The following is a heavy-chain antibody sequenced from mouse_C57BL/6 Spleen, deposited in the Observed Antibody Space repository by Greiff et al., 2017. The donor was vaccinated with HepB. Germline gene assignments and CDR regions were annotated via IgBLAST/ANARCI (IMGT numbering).Heavy chain of an antibody. D-gene: IGHD1-1*01. CDR2: IYPGSGST. CDR3: ARRYYGRRYDYYAMDY. J-gene: IGHJ4*01. V-gene: IGHV1-55*01. Sequence: QVQLQQSGAELVKPGASVKMSCKASGYTFTSYWITWVKQRPGQGLEWIGDIYPGSGSTNYNEKFKSKATLTVDTSSSTAYMQLSSLTSEDSAVYYCARRYYGRRYDYYAMDYWGQGTSVTVSS. CDR1: GYTFTSYW.